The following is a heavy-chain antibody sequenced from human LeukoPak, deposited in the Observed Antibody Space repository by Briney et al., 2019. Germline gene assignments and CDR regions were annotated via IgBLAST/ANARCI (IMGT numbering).Heavy chain of an antibody. Sequence: PGGSLRLSCAASGFTFSSYAMSWVRQAPGKGPEWVSAISGSGGSTYYADSVKGRFTISRDNPKNTLYLQMNSLRAEDTAVYYCAFSLGVLPDSPMRYWGQGTLVTVSS. D-gene: IGHD3-16*01. CDR3: AFSLGVLPDSPMRY. J-gene: IGHJ4*02. CDR1: GFTFSSYA. CDR2: ISGSGGST. V-gene: IGHV3-23*01.